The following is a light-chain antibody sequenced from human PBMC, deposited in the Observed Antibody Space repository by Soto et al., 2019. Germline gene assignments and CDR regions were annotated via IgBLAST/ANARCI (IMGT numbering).Light chain of an antibody. V-gene: IGKV3D-20*02. J-gene: IGKJ4*01. CDR1: QSVVTNS. CDR2: GAS. Sequence: EIVMTQSPATLSVSPGERGTLSCRASQSVVTNSLAWYQQKPGQAPRLTIYGASNRATGIPDRFSGRGSGTDFTLTISSLEPEDFAVYYCQQRSNWRELTFGGGTKVDIK. CDR3: QQRSNWRELT.